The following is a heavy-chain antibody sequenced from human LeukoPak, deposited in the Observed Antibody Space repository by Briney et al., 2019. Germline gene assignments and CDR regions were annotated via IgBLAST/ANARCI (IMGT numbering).Heavy chain of an antibody. J-gene: IGHJ4*02. D-gene: IGHD2-15*01. CDR2: IYYSGST. CDR1: GGSISSSSYY. Sequence: SETLSLTCTVSGGSISSSSYYWGWIRQPPGKGLEWIGSIYYSGSTYYNPSLKSRVTISVDTSKNQFSLKLSSVTAADTAVYYCARDLGSGYFDYWGQGTLVTVSS. CDR3: ARDLGSGYFDY. V-gene: IGHV4-39*07.